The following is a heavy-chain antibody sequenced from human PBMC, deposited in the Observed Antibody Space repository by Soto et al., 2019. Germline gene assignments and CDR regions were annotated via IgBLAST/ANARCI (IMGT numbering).Heavy chain of an antibody. CDR1: GGSISSYY. CDR3: ARLRMVRGVIPYYYYYYMDV. CDR2: IYYSGST. Sequence: SETLSLTCTVSGGSISSYYWSWIRQPPGKGLEWIGYIYYSGSTNYNPSLKSRVTISVDTSKNQFSLKLSSVTAADTAVYYCARLRMVRGVIPYYYYYYMDVWGKGTTVTVSS. D-gene: IGHD3-10*01. J-gene: IGHJ6*03. V-gene: IGHV4-59*08.